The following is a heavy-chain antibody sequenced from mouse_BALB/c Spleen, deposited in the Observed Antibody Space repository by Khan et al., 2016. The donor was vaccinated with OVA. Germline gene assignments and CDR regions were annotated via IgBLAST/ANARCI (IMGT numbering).Heavy chain of an antibody. D-gene: IGHD2-10*02. CDR3: ARVYGGDFDY. J-gene: IGHJ2*01. CDR1: GYSITSDYA. V-gene: IGHV3-2*02. CDR2: ISYSGNT. Sequence: VQLQQPGPGLVKPSQSLSLTCTVTGYSITSDYAWNWIRQFPGNKLEWMGYISYSGNTKYNPSLKSRISVTRDTSKNQFFLQLNSVTTEDTATNYCARVYGGDFDYWGQGTTLTVSA.